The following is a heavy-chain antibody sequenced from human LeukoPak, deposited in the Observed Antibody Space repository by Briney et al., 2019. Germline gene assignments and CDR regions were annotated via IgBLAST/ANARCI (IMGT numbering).Heavy chain of an antibody. Sequence: PSETLSLTCAVYGVSFSGYYWSWIRQPPGKGLEWIGEINHSGSTNYNPSLKSRVTISVDKSKNQFPLKLSSVTAADTAVYCYATVAVKRSSNPNWFDPWGQGTLVTVPS. CDR2: INHSGST. V-gene: IGHV4-34*01. J-gene: IGHJ5*02. CDR3: ATVAVKRSSNPNWFDP. D-gene: IGHD6-19*01. CDR1: GVSFSGYY.